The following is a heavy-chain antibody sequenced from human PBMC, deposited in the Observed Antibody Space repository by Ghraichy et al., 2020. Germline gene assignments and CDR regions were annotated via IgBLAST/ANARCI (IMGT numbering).Heavy chain of an antibody. V-gene: IGHV3-7*01. D-gene: IGHD2-2*01. J-gene: IGHJ6*02. CDR3: ARSPAGVGYCSSTSCYRYYYGMDV. CDR2: IKQDGSEK. CDR1: GFTFSSYW. Sequence: GGSLRLSCAASGFTFSSYWMSWVRQAPGKGLEWVANIKQDGSEKYYVDSVKGRFTISRDNAKNSLYLQMNSLRAEDTAVYYCARSPAGVGYCSSTSCYRYYYGMDVWGQGTTVTVSS.